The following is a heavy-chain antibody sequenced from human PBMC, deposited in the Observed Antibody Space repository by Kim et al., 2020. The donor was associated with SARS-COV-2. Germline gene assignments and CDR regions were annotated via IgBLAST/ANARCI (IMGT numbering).Heavy chain of an antibody. CDR1: GFTFSSYA. V-gene: IGHV3-23*01. J-gene: IGHJ4*02. CDR2: ISGSGGST. CDR3: AKGAHSYYGGNSDYFDY. D-gene: IGHD4-17*01. Sequence: GGSLRLSCAASGFTFSSYAMSWVRQAPGKGLEWVSAISGSGGSTYYADSVKGRFTISRDNSKNTLYLQMNSLRAEDTAVYYCAKGAHSYYGGNSDYFDYWGQGTLVTVSS.